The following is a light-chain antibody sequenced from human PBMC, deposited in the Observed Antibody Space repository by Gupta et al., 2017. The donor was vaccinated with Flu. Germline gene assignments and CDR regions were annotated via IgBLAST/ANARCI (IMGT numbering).Light chain of an antibody. Sequence: ELVLTQSPVTLSLSPGERATLSCRASPSVLYNYLAWYQHKPDQAPRLLIYGASSRATGIPARFSGSGSGTDFTLTISRLEPEDFALYYCQQYGTSPFTFGPGTKVDIK. CDR2: GAS. V-gene: IGKV3-20*01. J-gene: IGKJ3*01. CDR1: PSVLYNY. CDR3: QQYGTSPFT.